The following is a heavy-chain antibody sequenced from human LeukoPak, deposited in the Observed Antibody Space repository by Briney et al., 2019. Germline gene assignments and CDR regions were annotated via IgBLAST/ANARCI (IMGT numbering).Heavy chain of an antibody. CDR2: IRSKANNYAT. D-gene: IGHD2-2*01. CDR1: GLTFSGSA. V-gene: IGHV3-73*01. Sequence: GGSLKLSCAASGLTFSGSAVHWVRQAAGKGLEWVGRIRSKANNYATAHAASVEGRFTISRDDSKNTAYLPMNSLKTEDTAVYYCTRFEIPAAVSNWFGPWGQGTLVTVSS. J-gene: IGHJ5*02. CDR3: TRFEIPAAVSNWFGP.